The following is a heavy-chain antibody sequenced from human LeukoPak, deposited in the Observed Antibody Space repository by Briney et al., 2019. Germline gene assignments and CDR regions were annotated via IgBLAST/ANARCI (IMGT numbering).Heavy chain of an antibody. CDR2: ISAYNGNT. J-gene: IGHJ3*02. Sequence: ASVKVSCKASGYTFTSYGISWVRQAPGQGLEWMGWISAYNGNTNYAQKLQGRVTMTTDTSTSTAYMELRSLRSDDTAVYYCATIGGYDSSGQQPDAFDIWGQGTMVTVSS. CDR3: ATIGGYDSSGQQPDAFDI. V-gene: IGHV1-18*01. D-gene: IGHD3-22*01. CDR1: GYTFTSYG.